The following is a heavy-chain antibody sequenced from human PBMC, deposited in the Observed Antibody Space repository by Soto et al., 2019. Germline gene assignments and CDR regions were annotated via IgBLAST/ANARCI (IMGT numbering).Heavy chain of an antibody. CDR3: AKAGRTQLVRTYYFDY. J-gene: IGHJ4*02. V-gene: IGHV3-30*18. CDR2: ISNDGSNK. Sequence: GGSLRLSCAASGFTFSSYGMHWVRQAPGKGLEWVAVISNDGSNKYYADSVKGRFTISRDNSKNTLYLQMNSLRAEDTAVYYCAKAGRTQLVRTYYFDYWGQGTLVTVSS. CDR1: GFTFSSYG. D-gene: IGHD6-6*01.